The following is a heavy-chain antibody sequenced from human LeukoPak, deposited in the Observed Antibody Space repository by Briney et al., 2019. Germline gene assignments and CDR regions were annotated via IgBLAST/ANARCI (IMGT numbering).Heavy chain of an antibody. CDR3: AKGDGSVSTIDY. CDR2: ISSGSSYI. V-gene: IGHV3-21*01. J-gene: IGHJ4*02. D-gene: IGHD3-22*01. Sequence: PGGSLRLSCAASGFTFSSYSMNWVRQAPGKGLEWVSSISSGSSYIYYADSVKGRFTISRDNAKNSLYLQMNSLRAEDTAVYYCAKGDGSVSTIDYWGQGTLVTVSS. CDR1: GFTFSSYS.